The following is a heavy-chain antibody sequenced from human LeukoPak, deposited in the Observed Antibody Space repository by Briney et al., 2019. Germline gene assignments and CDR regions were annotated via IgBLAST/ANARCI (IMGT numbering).Heavy chain of an antibody. V-gene: IGHV3-9*01. D-gene: IGHD1-26*01. CDR1: GFTFDDYA. J-gene: IGHJ3*02. CDR3: ARDMRGSSRNDAFDI. CDR2: ISWNSKNI. Sequence: PGGSLRLSCAASGFTFDDYAIHWVRQAPGKGLEWVSGISWNSKNIVYADSVKGRFTISRDNAKKSLYLQMSSLRTEDTALYYCARDMRGSSRNDAFDIWGQGTMVTVSS.